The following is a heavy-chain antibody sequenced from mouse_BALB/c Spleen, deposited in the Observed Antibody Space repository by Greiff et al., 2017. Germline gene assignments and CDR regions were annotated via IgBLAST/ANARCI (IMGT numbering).Heavy chain of an antibody. J-gene: IGHJ1*01. Sequence: EVMLVESGGGLVKPGGSLKLSCAASGFTFSSYTMSWVRQTPEKRLEWVATISSGGGNTYYPDSVKGRFTISRDNAKNNLYLQMSSLRSEDTALYYCASPTVVGDFDVWGAGTTVTVSS. D-gene: IGHD1-1*01. V-gene: IGHV5-9*03. CDR2: ISSGGGNT. CDR3: ASPTVVGDFDV. CDR1: GFTFSSYT.